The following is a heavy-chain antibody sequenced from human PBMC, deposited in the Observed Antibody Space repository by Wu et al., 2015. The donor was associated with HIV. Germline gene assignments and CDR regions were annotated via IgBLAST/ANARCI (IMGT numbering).Heavy chain of an antibody. D-gene: IGHD2-2*01. CDR3: ARVVPGPMPYADY. Sequence: QVHLVQSGAEVKKPGASVKVSCKASGYTFTNYEIIWVRQATGQGLEWMGWMNPNSGNTGYAQNFQGRVTMTRSTSISTAYMELSSPSSEDAAVYYCARVVPGPMPYADYWGQGTLVTVSS. J-gene: IGHJ4*02. V-gene: IGHV1-8*01. CDR1: GYTFTNYE. CDR2: MNPNSGNT.